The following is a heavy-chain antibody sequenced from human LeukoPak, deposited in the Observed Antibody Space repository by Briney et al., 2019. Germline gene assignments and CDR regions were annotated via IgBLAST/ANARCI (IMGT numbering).Heavy chain of an antibody. D-gene: IGHD3-22*01. CDR3: ARATYYYDSSDYYPLGY. CDR1: GFTFSSYW. J-gene: IGHJ4*02. V-gene: IGHV3-7*01. Sequence: GGSLRLSCTASGFTFSSYWMSWVRQAPGQGLEWVANIKQDGGEKYYVDSVKGRFTISGDNAKNSLYLQMNSLRAEDTAVYYCARATYYYDSSDYYPLGYWGQGTLVTVSS. CDR2: IKQDGGEK.